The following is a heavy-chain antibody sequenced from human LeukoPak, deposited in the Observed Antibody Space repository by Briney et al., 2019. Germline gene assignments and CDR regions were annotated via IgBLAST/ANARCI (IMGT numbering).Heavy chain of an antibody. D-gene: IGHD2-2*01. V-gene: IGHV4-59*08. CDR2: IYYSGSA. CDR1: GGSISSYY. J-gene: IGHJ6*02. Sequence: SGTLSLTCTVSGGSISSYYWSWIRQPPGKGLEGIGYIYYSGSANYNPSLKSRVTISVETCKKQFSLKLSSVTAADTAVYYCARLGYRYCSSTSCAQYYYYYGMDVWGQGTTVTVSS. CDR3: ARLGYRYCSSTSCAQYYYYYGMDV.